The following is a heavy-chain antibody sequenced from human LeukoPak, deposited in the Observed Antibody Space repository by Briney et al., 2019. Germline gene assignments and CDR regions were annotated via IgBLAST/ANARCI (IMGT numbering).Heavy chain of an antibody. V-gene: IGHV1-46*01. CDR1: GYTFTSYY. D-gene: IGHD6-13*01. J-gene: IGHJ4*02. CDR3: ARVATPVGIAAAGPFDY. Sequence: ASVKVSCKASGYTFTSYYMHWVRQAPGQGLEWMGIINPSGGSTSYAQKFQGRVTMTRDTSTSTVYMELSSLRSEDTAVYYCARVATPVGIAAAGPFDYWGQGTLVTVSS. CDR2: INPSGGST.